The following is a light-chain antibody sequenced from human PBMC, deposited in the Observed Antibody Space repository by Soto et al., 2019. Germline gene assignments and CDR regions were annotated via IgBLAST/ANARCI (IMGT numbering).Light chain of an antibody. J-gene: IGLJ2*01. V-gene: IGLV1-47*02. CDR1: SSNVETNY. CDR3: SATDDSLSGPV. CDR2: SND. Sequence: QSVLTQPPSASGTPGQRVTISCSGSSSNVETNYVYWYQQLPGMAPKLLIYSNDQRPSGVPDRFSASKSGTSASLAISGLLSEDEADYYCSATDDSLSGPVFGGGTKLTVL.